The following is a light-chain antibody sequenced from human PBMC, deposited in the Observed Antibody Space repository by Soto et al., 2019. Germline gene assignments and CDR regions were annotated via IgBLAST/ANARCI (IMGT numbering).Light chain of an antibody. Sequence: DIQMTQSPSSLSASVGDRVTITCQASQDISTYLNWYQQKPGKAPKLLIYDASNLETGVPSRFSGSGSGTDISFTISSLQPEDIATYYCQQYDNLPVAFGGGTKVEIK. CDR3: QQYDNLPVA. CDR2: DAS. CDR1: QDISTY. V-gene: IGKV1-33*01. J-gene: IGKJ4*01.